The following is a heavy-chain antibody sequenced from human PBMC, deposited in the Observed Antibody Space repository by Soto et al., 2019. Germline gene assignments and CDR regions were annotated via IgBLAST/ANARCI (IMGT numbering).Heavy chain of an antibody. D-gene: IGHD6-13*01. Sequence: KASETLSLTCAVSGASISTNNWWSWVRQPPGKGLEWIGEVYHSGSTNCNPSLKGRVTISIDKSKNQFSLRLTSMTAADTAVYYCAVPGAGDFDYWSQGTLVTVSS. V-gene: IGHV4-4*02. CDR1: GASISTNNW. J-gene: IGHJ4*02. CDR3: AVPGAGDFDY. CDR2: VYHSGST.